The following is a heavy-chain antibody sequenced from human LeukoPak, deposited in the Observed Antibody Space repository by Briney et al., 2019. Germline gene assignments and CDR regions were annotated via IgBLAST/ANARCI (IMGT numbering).Heavy chain of an antibody. CDR1: GFISDDYA. V-gene: IGHV3-9*02. Sequence: GGSLRLSCAASGFISDDYAMNWVRQAPGKGLEWVSGISWNSGNIGYADSVKGRFTISRDKAKNSLYLQMNSLRTEDTAVYYCARHSAEKYTGAYGWAPPDDYWGQGTLVTVSS. J-gene: IGHJ4*02. CDR3: ARHSAEKYTGAYGWAPPDDY. D-gene: IGHD7-27*01. CDR2: ISWNSGNI.